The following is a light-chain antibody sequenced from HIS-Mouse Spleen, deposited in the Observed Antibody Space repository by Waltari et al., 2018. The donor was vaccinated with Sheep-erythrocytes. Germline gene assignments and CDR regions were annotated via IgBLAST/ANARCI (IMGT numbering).Light chain of an antibody. J-gene: IGLJ2*01. CDR2: QDS. CDR3: QAWDSSTVV. CDR1: KLGDKY. Sequence: SYELTQPPSVSVSPGQTASITCSGDKLGDKYACWYQQKPGQSPVLVIYQDSKRPSGIPERFSGSYSGNTATLTFSGTPAMDEADDYCQAWDSSTVVFGGGTKLTVL. V-gene: IGLV3-1*01.